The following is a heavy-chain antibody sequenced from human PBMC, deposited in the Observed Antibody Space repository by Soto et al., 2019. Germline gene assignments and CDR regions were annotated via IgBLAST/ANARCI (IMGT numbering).Heavy chain of an antibody. J-gene: IGHJ6*02. V-gene: IGHV4-31*03. D-gene: IGHD1-26*01. CDR2: IYHSGYT. CDR1: GGSISSGGYY. CDR3: AKWEGLGSDYYYYAMDV. Sequence: SETLSLTCTVSGGSISSGGYYWTWIRQHPGKGLEWIAYIYHSGYTFYNPSLKSRVTMSVDTSKNQSSLKLRSVTAADTAVYYCAKWEGLGSDYYYYAMDVWGQGTTVTVSS.